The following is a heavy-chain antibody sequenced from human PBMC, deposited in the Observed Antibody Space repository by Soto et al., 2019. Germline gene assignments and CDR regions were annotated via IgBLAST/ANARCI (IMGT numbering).Heavy chain of an antibody. J-gene: IGHJ4*02. D-gene: IGHD5-12*01. Sequence: QVQLQQWGAGLLKPSETLSLNCAVYGGSFSGYYWSWIRQPPGKGLEWIGEINHSGSTNYNPSLKSRVTISVDTSKNQFSLKLSSVTAADTAVYYCARTKRWLQSFDYWGQGTLVTVSS. CDR3: ARTKRWLQSFDY. CDR2: INHSGST. V-gene: IGHV4-34*01. CDR1: GGSFSGYY.